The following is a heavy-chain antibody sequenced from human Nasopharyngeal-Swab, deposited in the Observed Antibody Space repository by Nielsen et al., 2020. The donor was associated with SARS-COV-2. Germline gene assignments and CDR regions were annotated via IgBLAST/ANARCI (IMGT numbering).Heavy chain of an antibody. D-gene: IGHD4/OR15-4a*01. CDR3: TTDYYFDY. V-gene: IGHV3-73*01. CDR2: IGDKAHNYAT. J-gene: IGHJ4*02. CDR1: GFIFSGSA. Sequence: GGSLRLSCAASGFIFSGSAMHWVRQASGKGLEWVGRIGDKAHNYATTYAASVKGRFTISRDDSKNTAFLQMDSLNTEDTALYYCTTDYYFDYWGQGTLVTVSS.